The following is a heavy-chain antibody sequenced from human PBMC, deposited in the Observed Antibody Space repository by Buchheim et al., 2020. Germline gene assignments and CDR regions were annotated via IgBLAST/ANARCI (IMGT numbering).Heavy chain of an antibody. Sequence: DVQLLESGGGLVQPGGSLRLSCLASGFTFSGYVFSWVRQAPGKGLEWIAQIKRETDGGTTDYAAPVKGRFTISRDDSKNTSVLHMNSLKSEDSAMYFCTTMRPRPRLPFDYWGQGT. J-gene: IGHJ4*02. CDR3: TTMRPRPRLPFDY. CDR2: IKRETDGGTT. V-gene: IGHV3-15*01. D-gene: IGHD2-21*02. CDR1: GFTFSGYV.